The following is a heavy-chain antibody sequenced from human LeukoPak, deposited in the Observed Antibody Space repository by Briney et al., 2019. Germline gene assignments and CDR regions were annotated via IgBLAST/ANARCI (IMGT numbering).Heavy chain of an antibody. CDR2: IYYSGST. V-gene: IGHV4-31*03. CDR1: GGSISSGGYY. J-gene: IGHJ3*02. D-gene: IGHD2-2*01. CDR3: ARDSLSAGSRFAFDI. Sequence: PSETLSLTCTVSGGSISSGGYYWSWIRQHPGKGLEWIGYIYYSGSTYYNPSLKSRVTMSVDTSKNQFSLKLSSVTAADTAVYYCARDSLSAGSRFAFDIWGQGTMVTVSS.